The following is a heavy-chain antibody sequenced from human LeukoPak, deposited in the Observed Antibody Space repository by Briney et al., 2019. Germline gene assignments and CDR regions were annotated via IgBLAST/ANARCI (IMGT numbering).Heavy chain of an antibody. CDR2: IKQDGSEK. CDR1: GFTFSSYW. Sequence: GGSLRLSCAASGFTFSSYWMSWVRQAPGKGLEWVAKIKQDGSEKSYVDSVKGRFTISRDNAKNSLYLQMNTLRAEDTAVYYCVRVGWGLLWFGDFWGKGTTVTISS. D-gene: IGHD3-10*01. J-gene: IGHJ6*04. CDR3: VRVGWGLLWFGDF. V-gene: IGHV3-7*01.